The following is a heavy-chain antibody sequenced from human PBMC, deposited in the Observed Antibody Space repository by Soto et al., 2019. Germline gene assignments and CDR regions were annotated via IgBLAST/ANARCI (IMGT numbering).Heavy chain of an antibody. CDR3: ARGGVDEAFDI. Sequence: HVQLVQSGAELKKPGASGTISCKASGYRFTNHGINWVRQAPGQGLEWMGCINPDTGKANYLQRLPGTVTMTTETSTSTVYMELRSLSSDDTAIYYCARGGVDEAFDIWGQGTLVTVSS. V-gene: IGHV1-18*04. CDR2: INPDTGKA. D-gene: IGHD2-21*01. CDR1: GYRFTNHG. J-gene: IGHJ3*02.